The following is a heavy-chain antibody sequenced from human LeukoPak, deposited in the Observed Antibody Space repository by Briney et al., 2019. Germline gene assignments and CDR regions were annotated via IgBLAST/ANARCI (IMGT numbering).Heavy chain of an antibody. CDR3: AKGLGYCSSTSCYGGKHYYMDV. J-gene: IGHJ6*03. D-gene: IGHD2-2*01. V-gene: IGHV3-30*02. CDR2: VRSDGNTK. CDR1: GFSFSTYG. Sequence: PGGSLRLSCAASGFSFSTYGMHWVRQAPGKGLEWVAFVRSDGNTKYYADSVKGRFTISRDNSKNTLYLEMNSLRAEDTAVYYCAKGLGYCSSTSCYGGKHYYMDVWGKGTTVTVSS.